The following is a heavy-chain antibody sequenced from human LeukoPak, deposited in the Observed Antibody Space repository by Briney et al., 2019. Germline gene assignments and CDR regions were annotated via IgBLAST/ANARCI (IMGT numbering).Heavy chain of an antibody. V-gene: IGHV3-21*01. J-gene: IGHJ4*02. Sequence: SGGSPRLSCAASGFTFSSYSMNWVRQAPGKGLEWVSSISSSSSYIYYADSVKGRFTISRDNAKNSLYLQMNSLRAEDTAVYYCARDGQQLEFDYWGQGTLVTVSS. CDR1: GFTFSSYS. CDR2: ISSSSSYI. CDR3: ARDGQQLEFDY. D-gene: IGHD6-13*01.